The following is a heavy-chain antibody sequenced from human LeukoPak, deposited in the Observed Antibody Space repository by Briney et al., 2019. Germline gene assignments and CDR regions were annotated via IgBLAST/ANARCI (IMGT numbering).Heavy chain of an antibody. CDR2: IYSSGST. V-gene: IGHV4-4*07. CDR1: GGSISSYY. D-gene: IGHD3-10*01. CDR3: TRSDGYGLVGI. J-gene: IGHJ3*01. Sequence: SEALSLTCTVSGGSISSYYWSWIRQPAGKGLEWIGSIYSSGSTYYNSSLKSRVIILIDTSKNHFSLTLSSVTAADTAVYYCTRSDGYGLVGIWGQGTMVTVSS.